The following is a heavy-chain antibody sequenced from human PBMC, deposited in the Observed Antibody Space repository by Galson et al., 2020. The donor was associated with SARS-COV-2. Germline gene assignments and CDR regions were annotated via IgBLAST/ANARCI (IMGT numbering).Heavy chain of an antibody. J-gene: IGHJ6*02. CDR3: ARDYPEGDIVVVPAATEGYYYYGMDV. D-gene: IGHD2-2*01. V-gene: IGHV3-30-3*01. Sequence: TGGSLRLSCAASGFTFSSYAMHWVRQAPGKGLEWVAVISYDGSNKYYADSVKGRFTISRDNSKNTLYLQMNSLRAEDTAVYYCARDYPEGDIVVVPAATEGYYYYGMDVWGQGTTVTVSS. CDR2: ISYDGSNK. CDR1: GFTFSSYA.